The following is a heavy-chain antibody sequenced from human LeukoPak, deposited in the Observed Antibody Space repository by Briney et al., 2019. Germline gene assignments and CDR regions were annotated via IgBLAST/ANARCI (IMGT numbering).Heavy chain of an antibody. CDR1: GGSISSSSYY. J-gene: IGHJ5*02. CDR2: IYYSGST. V-gene: IGHV4-39*01. CDR3: ARQIAVAGNWFDP. D-gene: IGHD6-19*01. Sequence: SETLSLTCTVSGGSISSSSYYLGWIRQPPGKGLEWIGSIYYSGSTYYNPSLKSRVTISVDTSKNQFSLKLSSVTAADTAVYYCARQIAVAGNWFDPWGQGTLVTVSS.